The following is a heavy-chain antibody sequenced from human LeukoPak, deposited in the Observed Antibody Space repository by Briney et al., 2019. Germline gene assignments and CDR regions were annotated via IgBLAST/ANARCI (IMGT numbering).Heavy chain of an antibody. V-gene: IGHV1-2*06. Sequence: ASVKVSCKASGYTFTGYYMHWVRQAPGQGPEWMGRINPNSGGTNYAQKFQGRVTMTWDTSISTAYMELSRLRSDDTAVYYCARTMVRGVILGEYFQHWGQGTLVTVSS. CDR3: ARTMVRGVILGEYFQH. D-gene: IGHD3-10*01. J-gene: IGHJ1*01. CDR1: GYTFTGYY. CDR2: INPNSGGT.